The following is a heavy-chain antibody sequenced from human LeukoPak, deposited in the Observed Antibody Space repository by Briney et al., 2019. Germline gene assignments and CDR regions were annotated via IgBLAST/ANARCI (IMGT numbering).Heavy chain of an antibody. J-gene: IGHJ4*02. V-gene: IGHV3-74*01. Sequence: GGSLRLSCAASGFTFYSYWMHWVRQAPGKGLVWVSCINSDGSTSNYADSVKGRFTISRDNAKNTLYLQMHSLRAEDTAVYYCARDEPTVTTGPPVGSWGQGTLVTVSS. CDR1: GFTFYSYW. CDR2: INSDGSTS. D-gene: IGHD4-17*01. CDR3: ARDEPTVTTGPPVGS.